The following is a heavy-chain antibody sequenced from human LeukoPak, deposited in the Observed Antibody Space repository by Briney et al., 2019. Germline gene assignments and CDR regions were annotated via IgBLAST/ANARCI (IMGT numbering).Heavy chain of an antibody. CDR3: ARGAPGGNDYGDY. CDR2: IHYSGST. Sequence: PSETLSLTCTVSGGSISIYYWSWIRQPPGKGLEWIGNIHYSGSTNYNPSLKSRVTISVDRSKNQFSLKLSSVTAADTAVYYCARGAPGGNDYGDYWGQGTLVTVSS. V-gene: IGHV4-59*01. J-gene: IGHJ4*02. CDR1: GGSISIYY.